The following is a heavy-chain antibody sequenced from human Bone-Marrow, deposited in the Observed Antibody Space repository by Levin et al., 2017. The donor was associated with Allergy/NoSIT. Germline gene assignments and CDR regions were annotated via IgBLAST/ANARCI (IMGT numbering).Heavy chain of an antibody. CDR2: ISGSGVST. D-gene: IGHD2-21*02. CDR1: GFTFSTFA. CDR3: ARDRGYCGGDCTTPAYYFDY. Sequence: GGSLRLSCAASGFTFSTFAMSWVRQAPGKGLEWVAAISGSGVSTYYAVSVKGRFTISRDSSKSTSYLQMTSLRAEDTAIYYCARDRGYCGGDCTTPAYYFDYWGQGTLVSVSS. J-gene: IGHJ4*02. V-gene: IGHV3-23*01.